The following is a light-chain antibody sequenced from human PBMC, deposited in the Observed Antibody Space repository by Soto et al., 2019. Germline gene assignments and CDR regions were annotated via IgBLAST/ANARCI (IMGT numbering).Light chain of an antibody. Sequence: QSALTQPASVSGSPGQSITISCTGTSSDVGHYNYVSRYQQHPGKAPKLMIYDVSNRPSGVSNRFSGSKSGNTASLTISGLQAEDEADFYCSSYTSSSTYVFGTGTKLTVL. J-gene: IGLJ1*01. CDR1: SSDVGHYNY. CDR3: SSYTSSSTYV. V-gene: IGLV2-14*01. CDR2: DVS.